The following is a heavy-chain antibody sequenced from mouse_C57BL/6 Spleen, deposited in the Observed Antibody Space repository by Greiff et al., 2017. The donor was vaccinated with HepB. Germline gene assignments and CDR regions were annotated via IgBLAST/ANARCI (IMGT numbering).Heavy chain of an antibody. V-gene: IGHV1-53*01. Sequence: VQLQQPGTELVKPGASVKLSCKASGYTFTSYWMHWVKQRPGQGLEWIGNINPSNGGTNYNEKFKSKATLTVDKSSSTAYMQLSSLTSEDSAVYYCARSPPITTVVPGAMDYWGQGTSVTVSS. D-gene: IGHD1-1*01. CDR3: ARSPPITTVVPGAMDY. CDR2: INPSNGGT. J-gene: IGHJ4*01. CDR1: GYTFTSYW.